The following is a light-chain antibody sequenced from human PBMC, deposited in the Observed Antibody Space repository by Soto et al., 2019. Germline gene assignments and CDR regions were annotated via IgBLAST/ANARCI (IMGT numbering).Light chain of an antibody. V-gene: IGKV3-20*01. CDR3: QHSGTSPRT. Sequence: EIVLTQSPGTLSLFPGERATFSCRASQSVSSTYLAWYRQKPGQAPRLLIYGASSRATGIPDRFSGSGSGTDFTVTISRLQPEDSALYYCQHSGTSPRTFGQGTKVEIK. J-gene: IGKJ1*01. CDR2: GAS. CDR1: QSVSSTY.